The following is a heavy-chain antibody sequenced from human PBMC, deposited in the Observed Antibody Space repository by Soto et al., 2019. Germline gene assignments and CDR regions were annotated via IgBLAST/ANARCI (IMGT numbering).Heavy chain of an antibody. CDR1: GFTFSSYA. CDR2: ISYDGSNT. V-gene: IGHV3-30-3*01. D-gene: IGHD3-22*01. CDR3: VRDSSGWPENCHY. Sequence: QVQLVESGGGVVQPGRSLRLSCAASGFTFSSYAMHWVRQAPGKGLEWVTVISYDGSNTYNADSVKGRFTISRDNSRTTLYLQIDSLRAEDTAVYYCVRDSSGWPENCHYWGQGTLVTVSS. J-gene: IGHJ1*01.